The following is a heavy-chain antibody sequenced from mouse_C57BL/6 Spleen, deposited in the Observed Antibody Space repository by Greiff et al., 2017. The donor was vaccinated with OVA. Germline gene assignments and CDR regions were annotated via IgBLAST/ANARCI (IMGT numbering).Heavy chain of an antibody. CDR2: IDPETGGT. V-gene: IGHV1-15*01. CDR1: GYTFTDYE. Sequence: QVQLQQSGAELVRPGASVTLSCKASGYTFTDYEMHWVKQTPVHGLEWIGAIDPETGGTAYNQKFKSKAILTADKSSSTAYMELRSLTSEDSAVYYCTRSGRMDYWGQGTSVTVSS. J-gene: IGHJ4*01. CDR3: TRSGRMDY.